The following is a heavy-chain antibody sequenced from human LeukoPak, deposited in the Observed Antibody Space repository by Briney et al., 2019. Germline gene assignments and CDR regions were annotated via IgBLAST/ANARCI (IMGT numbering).Heavy chain of an antibody. D-gene: IGHD6-13*01. CDR1: GGSISSYY. CDR2: IYYSGST. V-gene: IGHV4-59*08. J-gene: IGHJ4*02. Sequence: PSETLSLTCTVSGGSISSYYWRWTRQPPGKGLEWIGYIYYSGSTNYNPSLKSRVTISVDTSKNQFSLKLSSVTAADTAVYYCARLSAGNDYWGQGTLVTVSS. CDR3: ARLSAGNDY.